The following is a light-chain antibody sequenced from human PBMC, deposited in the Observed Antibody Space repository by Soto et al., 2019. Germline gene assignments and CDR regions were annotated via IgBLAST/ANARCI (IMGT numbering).Light chain of an antibody. V-gene: IGLV2-14*03. CDR2: DVS. CDR1: NSDVGAYNY. J-gene: IGLJ1*01. Sequence: QSVLTQAASVSGSPGQSITISCTGTNSDVGAYNYVSWFQQHPGKAPKLMVYDVSNRPSGVSNRFSGSKSGNTASLTISGLQAEDEADYYCSSYTTSSTYVFGDGTKVTVL. CDR3: SSYTTSSTYV.